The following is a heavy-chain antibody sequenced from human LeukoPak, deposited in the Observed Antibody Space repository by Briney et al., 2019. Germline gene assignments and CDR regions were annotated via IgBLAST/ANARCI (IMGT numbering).Heavy chain of an antibody. CDR1: GASINNYD. Sequence: SETLSLTCTVSGASINNYDWIWIRQPPGKGLEWIGYIHYSGKTNYNPSLKSRVAISVDTSKNQFSLKLSSVTATDTAVYYCARHFPNSLGDNWDYWGQGTLVTVSS. CDR3: ARHFPNSLGDNWDY. J-gene: IGHJ4*02. V-gene: IGHV4-59*08. CDR2: IHYSGKT. D-gene: IGHD1-1*01.